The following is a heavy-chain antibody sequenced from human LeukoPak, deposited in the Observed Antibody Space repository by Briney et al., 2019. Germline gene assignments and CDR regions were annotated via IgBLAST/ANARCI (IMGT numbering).Heavy chain of an antibody. D-gene: IGHD6-13*01. CDR2: ISSGGSTI. V-gene: IGHV3-11*04. CDR3: ATEYSSSWYPPPGY. J-gene: IGHJ4*02. CDR1: GFTFSDYY. Sequence: GGSLRLSCAVSGFTFSDYYMSWIRQAPGKGLEWVSYISSGGSTISHADSVKGRFTISRDNAENSLYLQMNSLRAEDTAVYYCATEYSSSWYPPPGYWGQGTLVTVSS.